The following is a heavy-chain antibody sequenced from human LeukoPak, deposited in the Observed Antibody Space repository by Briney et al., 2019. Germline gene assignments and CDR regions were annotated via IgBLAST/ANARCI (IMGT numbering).Heavy chain of an antibody. CDR2: INHSGST. Sequence: PSETLSLTCAVYGGSFSGYYWSWIRQPPGKGLEWIGEINHSGSTNYNPSLKSRVTISVDTSKNQFSLKLSSVTAADTAVYYRARPHYGSGSLSVDPWGQGTLVTVSS. J-gene: IGHJ5*02. D-gene: IGHD3-10*01. CDR3: ARPHYGSGSLSVDP. V-gene: IGHV4-34*01. CDR1: GGSFSGYY.